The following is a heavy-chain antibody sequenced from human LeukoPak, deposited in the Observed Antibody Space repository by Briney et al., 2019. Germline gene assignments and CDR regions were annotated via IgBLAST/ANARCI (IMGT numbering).Heavy chain of an antibody. V-gene: IGHV4-39*07. D-gene: IGHD3-22*01. CDR3: ARDEYDSTGYYYGDAFDI. Sequence: SETLSLTCTVSGGSFSSRGYDWGWIRQPPGKGLEWIGSMYYSGSTYHNPSLKSRVTISLDTSTNQFSLKLSSVTAADTAVYYCARDEYDSTGYYYGDAFDIWGQGTKVTVSS. J-gene: IGHJ3*02. CDR1: GGSFSSRGYD. CDR2: MYYSGST.